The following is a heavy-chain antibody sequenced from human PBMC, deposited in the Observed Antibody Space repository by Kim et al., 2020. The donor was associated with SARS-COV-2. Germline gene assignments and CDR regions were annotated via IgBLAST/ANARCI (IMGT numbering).Heavy chain of an antibody. CDR1: GFTFSSYA. V-gene: IGHV3-23*01. D-gene: IGHD1-26*01. Sequence: GGSLRLSCAASGFTFSSYAMSWVRQAPGKGLEWVSAISGSGGSTYYADSVKGRFTISRDSSKNTLYLQMNSLRAEDTAVYYCAKDRPYPNVGAIYDAFDIWGQGTMVTVSS. CDR2: ISGSGGST. J-gene: IGHJ3*02. CDR3: AKDRPYPNVGAIYDAFDI.